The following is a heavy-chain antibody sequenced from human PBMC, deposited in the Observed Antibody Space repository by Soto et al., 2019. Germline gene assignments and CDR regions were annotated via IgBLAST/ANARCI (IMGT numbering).Heavy chain of an antibody. Sequence: GGSLRLSCAASGFTFSSYARSWVRQAPGKGLEWVSAISGSGGSTYYADSVKGRFTISRDNSKNTLYLQMNSLRAEDTAVYYCAKGHYDSSGYPLAFDIWGQGTMVTVSS. D-gene: IGHD3-22*01. CDR3: AKGHYDSSGYPLAFDI. J-gene: IGHJ3*02. V-gene: IGHV3-23*01. CDR1: GFTFSSYA. CDR2: ISGSGGST.